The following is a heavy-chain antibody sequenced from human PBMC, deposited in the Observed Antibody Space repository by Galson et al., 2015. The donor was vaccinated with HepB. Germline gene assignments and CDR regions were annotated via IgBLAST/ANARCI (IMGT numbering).Heavy chain of an antibody. CDR1: GFTFSSYG. Sequence: SLRLSCAASGFTFSSYGMHWVRQAPGKGLEWVAVIWYDGSNKYYADSVKGRFTISRDNSKNTLYLQMNSLRAEDTAVYYCAREGLELRAFDIWGQGTMVTVSS. CDR3: AREGLELRAFDI. CDR2: IWYDGSNK. V-gene: IGHV3-33*01. D-gene: IGHD1-7*01. J-gene: IGHJ3*02.